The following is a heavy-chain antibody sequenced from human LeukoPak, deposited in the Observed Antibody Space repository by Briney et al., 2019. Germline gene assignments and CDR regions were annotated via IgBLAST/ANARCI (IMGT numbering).Heavy chain of an antibody. V-gene: IGHV3-11*04. D-gene: IGHD3-3*01. CDR1: GFTFSDYY. CDR2: ISNSGDTR. Sequence: GGSLRLSCAASGFTFSDYYMSWIRQAPGKGLEWLAYISNSGDTRKYADSVTGRFTISRDNAKNSVFLQMNSLRAEDTAVYYCARDSRFLEWSDAFDIWGQGTMVTVSS. CDR3: ARDSRFLEWSDAFDI. J-gene: IGHJ3*02.